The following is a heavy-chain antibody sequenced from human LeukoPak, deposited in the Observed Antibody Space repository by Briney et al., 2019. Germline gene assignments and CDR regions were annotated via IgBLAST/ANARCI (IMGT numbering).Heavy chain of an antibody. CDR2: INHSGST. CDR3: AREGRYGYPYYYYYMDV. CDR1: GGSFSGYY. Sequence: KPSETLSLTCAVYGGSFSGYYWSWIRQPPGKGLEWIGEINHSGSTNYNPSLKSRVTISVDTSKNQFSLKLSSVTAADTAVYYCAREGRYGYPYYYYYMDVWGKGTTVTVSS. D-gene: IGHD5-18*01. V-gene: IGHV4-34*01. J-gene: IGHJ6*03.